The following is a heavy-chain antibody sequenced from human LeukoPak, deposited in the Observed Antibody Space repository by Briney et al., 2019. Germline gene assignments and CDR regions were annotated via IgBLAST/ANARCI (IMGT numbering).Heavy chain of an antibody. CDR3: ARQDHYDRSGYYAY. J-gene: IGHJ4*02. V-gene: IGHV4-30-4*01. CDR2: IYYGGNT. CDR1: GGSISRGDYY. Sequence: SETLSLTCTVSGGSISRGDYYWSWTRQPPGKGLEWIGYIYYGGNTYYNPSLKSRVTISEDTSKNQFSLKLTSVTAADTAVYYCARQDHYDRSGYYAYWGQGTLVTVSS. D-gene: IGHD3-3*01.